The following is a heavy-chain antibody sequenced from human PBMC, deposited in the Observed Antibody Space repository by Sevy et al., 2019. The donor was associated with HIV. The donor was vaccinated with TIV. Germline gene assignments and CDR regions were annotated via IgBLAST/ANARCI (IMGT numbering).Heavy chain of an antibody. CDR3: AKDVFLGYCSSTSCYSAGFDY. CDR1: GFTFDDYA. V-gene: IGHV3-43D*04. Sequence: GGSLRLSCAASGFTFDDYAMRWVRQAPGKGLEWVSLISWDGGSTYYADSVKGRFTISRDNSKNSLYLQMNSLRAEDTALYYCAKDVFLGYCSSTSCYSAGFDYWGQGTLVTVSS. D-gene: IGHD2-2*02. J-gene: IGHJ4*02. CDR2: ISWDGGST.